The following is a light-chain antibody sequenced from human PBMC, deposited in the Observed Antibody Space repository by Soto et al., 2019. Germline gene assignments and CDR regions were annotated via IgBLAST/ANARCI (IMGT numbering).Light chain of an antibody. Sequence: DIQMTQSPSTLSGSVGDIIIIXXRASQSISSWLAWYQQKPGKAPKXLIYKASSLESGVPSRFSGSGSGTEFTLTISSLQPDDFATYYCQQYNSYWTFGQGTKVDIK. J-gene: IGKJ1*01. CDR1: QSISSW. V-gene: IGKV1-5*03. CDR2: KAS. CDR3: QQYNSYWT.